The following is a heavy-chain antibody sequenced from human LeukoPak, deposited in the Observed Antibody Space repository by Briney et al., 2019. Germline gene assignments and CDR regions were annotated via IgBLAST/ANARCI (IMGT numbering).Heavy chain of an antibody. CDR3: ASATGFSSY. Sequence: GGSLRLSCAASDFTFSTYNMIWVRQAPGKGLEWVSYISSGSSTIYYADSVKGRFTISRDNAKNSLYLQMNSLRDEDTAVYYCASATGFSSYWGHGTLVTVSS. V-gene: IGHV3-48*02. CDR2: ISSGSSTI. J-gene: IGHJ4*01. D-gene: IGHD1-1*01. CDR1: DFTFSTYN.